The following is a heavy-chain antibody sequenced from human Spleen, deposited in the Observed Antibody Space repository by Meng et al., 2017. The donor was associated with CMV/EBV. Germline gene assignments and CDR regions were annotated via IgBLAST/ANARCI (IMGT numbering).Heavy chain of an antibody. CDR1: GFTVSSNY. CDR3: AREDPGSYDFWNAFPGGGLDV. V-gene: IGHV3-53*01. J-gene: IGHJ6*02. CDR2: IPTAGSA. D-gene: IGHD3-3*01. Sequence: GESLKISCAASGFTVSSNYISWVRQAPGTGLEWVSVIPTAGSADYADSVRGRFTISRDNSQNTVFLQMNGLRAEDTAVYYCAREDPGSYDFWNAFPGGGLDVWGQGTTVTVSS.